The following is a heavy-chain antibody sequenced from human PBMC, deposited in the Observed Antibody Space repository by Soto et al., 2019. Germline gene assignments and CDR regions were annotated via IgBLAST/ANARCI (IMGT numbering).Heavy chain of an antibody. J-gene: IGHJ5*01. Sequence: EVHLVESGGGLIQPGGSLRLSCAASGLTVSSNYMTWIRQPPGKGLEWVSLIYSDGTTFYADSVKGRFSISRDDSWNTLFLHMDSLRAEDTAVYYCARAYGAGSYSSDSWGQGTLVTVSS. CDR3: ARAYGAGSYSSDS. V-gene: IGHV3-53*03. CDR2: IYSDGTT. CDR1: GLTVSSNY. D-gene: IGHD3-10*01.